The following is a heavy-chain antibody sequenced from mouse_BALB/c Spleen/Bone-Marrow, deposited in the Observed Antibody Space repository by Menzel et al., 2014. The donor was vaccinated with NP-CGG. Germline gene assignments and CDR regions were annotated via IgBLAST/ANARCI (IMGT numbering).Heavy chain of an antibody. J-gene: IGHJ3*01. V-gene: IGHV5-4*02. CDR1: GFTFSDYY. CDR3: TRGGFAY. CDR2: ISDGGNYT. Sequence: DVKLVESGGGLVKPGGSLKLSCAASGFTFSDYYMYWVRQTPEKRLEWVATISDGGNYTYYPDSVKGRFTISRDNAKNNLYLQMSSLKSEDTAMYFRTRGGFAYWGQGTLVTVSA.